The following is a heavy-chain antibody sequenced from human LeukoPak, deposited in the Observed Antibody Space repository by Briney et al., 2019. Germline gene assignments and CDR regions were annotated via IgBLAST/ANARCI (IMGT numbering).Heavy chain of an antibody. J-gene: IGHJ6*03. D-gene: IGHD6-13*01. CDR3: ARDNSSSNYYYYYYMDV. V-gene: IGHV3-9*01. Sequence: GGSLRLSCAASGFTFDDYAMHWVRQAPGKGLEWVSGISWNSGSIGYADSVKGRFTISRDNAKNSLYLQMNSLRAEDTAVYYCARDNSSSNYYYYYYMDVWGKGTTVTVSS. CDR2: ISWNSGSI. CDR1: GFTFDDYA.